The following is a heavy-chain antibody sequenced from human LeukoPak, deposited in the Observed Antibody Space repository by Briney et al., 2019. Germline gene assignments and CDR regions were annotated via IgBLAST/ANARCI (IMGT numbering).Heavy chain of an antibody. CDR3: ARGRYDYGGSQGGYMDV. Sequence: ASVKVSCKASGYTFTSYHMHWVRQAPGQGLEWMGIINPSGGSTSYAQKFQGRVTMTRDMSTSTVYMELSSLRSEDTAVYYCARGRYDYGGSQGGYMDVWGKGTTVTVSS. CDR1: GYTFTSYH. D-gene: IGHD4-23*01. J-gene: IGHJ6*03. V-gene: IGHV1-46*01. CDR2: INPSGGST.